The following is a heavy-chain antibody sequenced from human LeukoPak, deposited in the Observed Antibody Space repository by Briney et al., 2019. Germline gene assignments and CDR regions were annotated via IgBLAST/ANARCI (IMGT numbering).Heavy chain of an antibody. D-gene: IGHD6-19*01. CDR3: ARLEKSSAWYGKGNYFDY. V-gene: IGHV1-18*01. J-gene: IGHJ4*02. CDR2: ISADNGNT. CDR1: GYTFSSYD. Sequence: ASVKVSCEASGYTFSSYDISWVRQAPGEGLEWMGWISADNGNTNHAQNLQGRVTMTTDTSTSTAYMELRSLRSDDTAVYYCARLEKSSAWYGKGNYFDYWGQGTLVTVSS.